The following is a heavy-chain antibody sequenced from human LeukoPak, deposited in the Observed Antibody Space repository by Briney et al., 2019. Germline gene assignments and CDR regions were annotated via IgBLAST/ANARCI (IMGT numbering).Heavy chain of an antibody. CDR3: ARDYCSSTSCLFDY. D-gene: IGHD2-2*01. J-gene: IGHJ4*02. CDR2: ISAYSGDT. Sequence: ASVKVSCKASGYTFTSYGISWVRQAPGQGLEWMGWISAYSGDTNYAQNFQGRVTMTRDTSINTAYMELSRLRSDDTAVYYCARDYCSSTSCLFDYWGQGTLVTVSS. CDR1: GYTFTSYG. V-gene: IGHV1-18*01.